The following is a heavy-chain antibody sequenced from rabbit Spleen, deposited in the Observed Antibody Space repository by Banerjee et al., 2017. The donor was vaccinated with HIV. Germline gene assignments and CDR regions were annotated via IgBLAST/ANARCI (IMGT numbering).Heavy chain of an antibody. Sequence: QSLVESGGDLVKPGASLTLTCTASGIDFSSRYDMCWVRQAPGKGLEWITCIYGSSSGFTYSATWAKGRFTCSKTSSTTVTLQMTSLTVADTATYFCARDTGSSFSSYGMDLWGPGTLVTVS. CDR2: IYGSSSGFT. V-gene: IGHV1S40*01. D-gene: IGHD8-1*01. CDR1: GIDFSSRYD. J-gene: IGHJ6*01. CDR3: ARDTGSSFSSYGMDL.